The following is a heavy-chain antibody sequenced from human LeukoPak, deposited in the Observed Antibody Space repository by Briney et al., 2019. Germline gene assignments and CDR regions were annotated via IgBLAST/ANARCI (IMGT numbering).Heavy chain of an antibody. CDR1: GFTFSSYS. Sequence: GALRLFCAASGFTFSSYSMNWVRQASGEGLEGVSYISSSSSTIYYADSVKGRFTISRDNAKNPLYLQMDSLRAEDTAVYYCARVMGDSYGPGGFDLWGRGTLVTVSS. V-gene: IGHV3-48*04. D-gene: IGHD5-18*01. CDR3: ARVMGDSYGPGGFDL. J-gene: IGHJ2*01. CDR2: ISSSSSTI.